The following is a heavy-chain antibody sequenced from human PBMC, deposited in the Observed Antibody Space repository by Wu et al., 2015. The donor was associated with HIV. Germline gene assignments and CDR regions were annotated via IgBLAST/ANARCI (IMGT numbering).Heavy chain of an antibody. CDR3: ARTDGLVDGGNSGFDY. V-gene: IGHV1-69*13. J-gene: IGHJ4*02. D-gene: IGHD4-23*01. Sequence: QVQLVQSGAEVKKPGSSVKVSCKASGGTFSSYAFSWVRQAPGQGLEWMGRIIPIFGTPNYAQKFQGRVTITADESTSTVHMELSSLRSEDTAVYYCARTDGLVDGGNSGFDYWARERWSPSPQ. CDR1: GGTFSSYA. CDR2: IIPIFGTP.